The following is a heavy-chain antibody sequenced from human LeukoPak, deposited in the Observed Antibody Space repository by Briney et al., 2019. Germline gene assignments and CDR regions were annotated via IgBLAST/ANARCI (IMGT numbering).Heavy chain of an antibody. CDR1: GGSFSGYY. J-gene: IGHJ4*02. CDR3: ARGRFGHTALFGN. CDR2: INHSGST. V-gene: IGHV4-34*01. Sequence: SETQSLTCAVYGGSFSGYYWSWIRQPPGKGLEWIGEINHSGSTNYNPSLKSRVTISVDTSKNQFSLKLSSVTAADTAVYYCARGRFGHTALFGNWGQGTLVTVSS. D-gene: IGHD5-18*01.